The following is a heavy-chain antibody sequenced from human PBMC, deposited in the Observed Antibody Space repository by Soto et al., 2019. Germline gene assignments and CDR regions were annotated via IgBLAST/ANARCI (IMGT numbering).Heavy chain of an antibody. CDR3: AGLTETGTTAYDY. CDR2: IIPVLDIE. Sequence: QVQLVQSGAEVKKPGSSVKVSCKVSGGTFSSYTISWVRQAPGQGLEWMGRIIPVLDIEKYAQKFQGRVKITADKSTSTAYMELVSLRSEDTAVYYCAGLTETGTTAYDYWGQGTLVNVSS. V-gene: IGHV1-69*02. J-gene: IGHJ4*02. D-gene: IGHD1-7*01. CDR1: GGTFSSYT.